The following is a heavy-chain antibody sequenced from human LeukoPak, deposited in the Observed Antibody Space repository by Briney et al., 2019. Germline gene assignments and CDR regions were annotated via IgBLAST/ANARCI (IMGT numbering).Heavy chain of an antibody. CDR3: ARAVVPAAIGLEYFDY. V-gene: IGHV4-59*11. J-gene: IGHJ4*02. Sequence: SETLSLTCTVSGGSISSHYWSWIRQPPGEGLEWIGYIYYSGSTNYNPSLKSRVTISVDTSKNQFSLKLSSVTAADTAVYYCARAVVPAAIGLEYFDYWGQGTLVTVSS. CDR2: IYYSGST. D-gene: IGHD2-2*01. CDR1: GGSISSHY.